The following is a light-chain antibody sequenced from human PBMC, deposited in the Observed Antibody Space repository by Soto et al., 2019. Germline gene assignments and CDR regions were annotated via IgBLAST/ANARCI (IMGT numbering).Light chain of an antibody. Sequence: EIVLTQTPLFSPVTLGQPASISFRSSHSLEHSDGNTYLSWLQQKPGQPPTLLIYDASTRATGIPDRFSGSGSGTDFTLTISRLEPEDFAVYYCQEHASIFGQGTRLEI. V-gene: IGKV2-24*01. CDR1: HSLEHSDGNTY. J-gene: IGKJ5*01. CDR2: DAS. CDR3: QEHASI.